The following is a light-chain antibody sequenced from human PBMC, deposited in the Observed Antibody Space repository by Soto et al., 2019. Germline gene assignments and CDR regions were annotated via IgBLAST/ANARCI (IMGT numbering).Light chain of an antibody. CDR2: GAS. V-gene: IGKV3D-15*01. CDR1: QSINSN. Sequence: EIVMTQSPGTLSVSPGERAILSCRASQSINSNLAWYQQKPGQAPRLLIYGASIRATGIPARFSGSGSVTQFTFTISSPQSVDFSVYCCQQYNNLPPLTFGGGTKVDI. J-gene: IGKJ4*01. CDR3: QQYNNLPPLT.